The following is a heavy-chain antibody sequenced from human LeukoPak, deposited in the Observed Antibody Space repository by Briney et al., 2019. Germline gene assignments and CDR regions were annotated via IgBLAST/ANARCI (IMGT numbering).Heavy chain of an antibody. CDR3: AKGTGRYWTFFDS. Sequence: PGGSLRPSCAASGFTFDDYAMHWVRQAPGKGLEWVSGISWNSGSIDYAHSVKGRFTISRDTAKNSLYLQMNSLRPEDTALYYCAKGTGRYWTFFDSWGQGTLVTVSS. CDR2: ISWNSGSI. J-gene: IGHJ4*02. D-gene: IGHD1-26*01. V-gene: IGHV3-9*01. CDR1: GFTFDDYA.